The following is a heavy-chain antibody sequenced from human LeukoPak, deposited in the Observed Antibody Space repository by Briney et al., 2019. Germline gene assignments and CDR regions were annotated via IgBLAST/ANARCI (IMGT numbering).Heavy chain of an antibody. CDR2: ISGSGGST. J-gene: IGHJ6*03. Sequence: GGSLRLSCAASGFTFSSYAMSWVRQAPGKGLEWVSAISGSGGSTYYADSVKGQFTISRDNSKNTLYLQMNSLRAEDTAVYYCAIRAHAYYYYYMDVWGKGTTVTVSS. CDR3: AIRAHAYYYYYMDV. V-gene: IGHV3-23*01. D-gene: IGHD4-17*01. CDR1: GFTFSSYA.